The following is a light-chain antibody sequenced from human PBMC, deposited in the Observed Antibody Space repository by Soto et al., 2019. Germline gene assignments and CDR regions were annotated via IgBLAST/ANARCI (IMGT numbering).Light chain of an antibody. J-gene: IGKJ1*01. CDR3: QEFHSSSRT. CDR1: RNIDSW. V-gene: IGKV1-5*03. Sequence: DIRMTQSPSTLSASLGDSVTISCRASRNIDSWLAWYQQRPGGIPQLLIYSASNLQNGVPSRFSGSGSGTDFTLTINGLQPDDFATYYCQEFHSSSRTFGQGTTV. CDR2: SAS.